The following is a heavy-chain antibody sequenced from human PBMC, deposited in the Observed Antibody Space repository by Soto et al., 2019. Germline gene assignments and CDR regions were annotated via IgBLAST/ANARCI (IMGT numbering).Heavy chain of an antibody. CDR1: GYTFTSYA. CDR3: AAELVTLNWFDP. CDR2: INAGNGNT. D-gene: IGHD3-10*01. V-gene: IGHV1-3*01. Sequence: EASVKVSCKASGYTFTSYAMHWVRQAPGQRLEWMGWINAGNGNTKYSQKFQGRVTITRDTSASTAYMELSSLRSEDTAVYYCAAELVTLNWFDPWGQGTLVTVSS. J-gene: IGHJ5*02.